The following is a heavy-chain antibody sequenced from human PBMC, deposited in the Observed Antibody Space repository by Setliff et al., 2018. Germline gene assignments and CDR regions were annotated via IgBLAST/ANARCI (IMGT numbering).Heavy chain of an antibody. CDR3: ARTGTYRYFDY. J-gene: IGHJ4*02. V-gene: IGHV4-39*01. D-gene: IGHD1-1*01. Sequence: SETLSLTCTVSGASLTNINYYWGWIRQPPGKGLEWIGRIYYRGDTYYNASLKGRLTISVDTAQNQFSLRLTSVTAADTAIYYCARTGTYRYFDYWGQGALVTVSS. CDR1: GASLTNINYY. CDR2: IYYRGDT.